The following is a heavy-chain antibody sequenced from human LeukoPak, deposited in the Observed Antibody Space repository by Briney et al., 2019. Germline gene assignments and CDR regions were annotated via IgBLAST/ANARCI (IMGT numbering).Heavy chain of an antibody. D-gene: IGHD6-19*01. J-gene: IGHJ4*02. CDR1: GGTFSSYA. CDR3: ARNPKAVAGTYFDY. Sequence: SVKVSCKASGGTFSSYAISWVRQAPGQGLEWMGRIIPILGIANYAQKFQGRVTITADKSTSTAYMELSSLRSEDTAVYYCARNPKAVAGTYFDYWGQGTLVTVSS. V-gene: IGHV1-69*04. CDR2: IIPILGIA.